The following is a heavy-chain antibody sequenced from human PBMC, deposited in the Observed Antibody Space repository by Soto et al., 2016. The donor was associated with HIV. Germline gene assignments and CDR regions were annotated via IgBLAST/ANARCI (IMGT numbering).Heavy chain of an antibody. Sequence: EVQLVESGGGLVQPGGSLRLSCAASGFTFSSYSMNWVRQAPGKGLEWVSYISSSGSTIYYADSVKGRFTISRDNAENSLYLQMNSLRAEDTAVYYCARGYLRDAYNTFYFDYWGQGTLVTVSS. CDR1: GFTFSSYS. V-gene: IGHV3-48*04. CDR3: ARGYLRDAYNTFYFDY. J-gene: IGHJ4*02. CDR2: ISSSGSTI. D-gene: IGHD1-1*01.